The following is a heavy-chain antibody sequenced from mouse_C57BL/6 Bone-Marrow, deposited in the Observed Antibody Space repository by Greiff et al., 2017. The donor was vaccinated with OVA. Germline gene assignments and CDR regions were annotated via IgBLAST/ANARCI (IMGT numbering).Heavy chain of an antibody. CDR1: GFSLTSYA. Sequence: VMLVESGPGLVAPSQSLSITCTVSGFSLTSYAISWVRQPPGKGLEWLGVIWTGGGTNYNSALKSRLSISKDNSKSQVFLKMNSLQTDDTARYYCARSPTTVVAGGTGYFDVWGTGTTVTVSS. CDR3: ARSPTTVVAGGTGYFDV. V-gene: IGHV2-9-1*01. D-gene: IGHD1-1*01. J-gene: IGHJ1*03. CDR2: IWTGGGT.